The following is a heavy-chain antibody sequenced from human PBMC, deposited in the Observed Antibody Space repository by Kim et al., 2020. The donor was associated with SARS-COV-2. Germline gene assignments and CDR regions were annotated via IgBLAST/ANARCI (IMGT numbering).Heavy chain of an antibody. V-gene: IGHV4-39*01. CDR1: GGSISSSSYY. CDR2: IYYSGST. D-gene: IGHD5-12*01. CDR3: ARLGLGVWLRFDY. Sequence: SETLSLTCTVSGGSISSSSYYWGWIRQPPGKGLEWIGSIYYSGSTYYNPSLKSRVTISVDTSKNQFSLKLSSVTAADTAVYYCARLGLGVWLRFDYWGQGTLVTVSS. J-gene: IGHJ4*02.